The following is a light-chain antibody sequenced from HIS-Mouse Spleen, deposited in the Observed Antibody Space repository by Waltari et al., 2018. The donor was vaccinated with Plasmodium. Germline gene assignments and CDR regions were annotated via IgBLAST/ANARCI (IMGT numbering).Light chain of an antibody. Sequence: QSALTQPPSASGSPGQSVTISCTGTSSDVGGYNSVSCYQQHPGKAPKLMIYEVSKRPSGVPDRFSGSKSGNTASLTVSGLQAEDEADYYCSSYAGSNNLVFGGGTKLTVL. CDR1: SSDVGGYNS. V-gene: IGLV2-8*01. J-gene: IGLJ2*01. CDR2: EVS. CDR3: SSYAGSNNLV.